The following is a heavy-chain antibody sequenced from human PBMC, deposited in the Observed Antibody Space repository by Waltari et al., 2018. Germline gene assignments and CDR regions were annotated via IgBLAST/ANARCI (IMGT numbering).Heavy chain of an antibody. V-gene: IGHV4-39*07. CDR3: ARDAGEVWGFDP. J-gene: IGHJ5*02. D-gene: IGHD3-10*01. CDR1: GGSISSSSYY. CDR2: IYYSGST. Sequence: QLQLQESGPGLVKPSETLSLTCTVSGGSISSSSYYWGWIRQPPGRGLEWIGSIYYSGSTYYNPSLKSRVTISVDTSKNQFSLKLSSVTAADTAVYYCARDAGEVWGFDPWGQGTLVTVSS.